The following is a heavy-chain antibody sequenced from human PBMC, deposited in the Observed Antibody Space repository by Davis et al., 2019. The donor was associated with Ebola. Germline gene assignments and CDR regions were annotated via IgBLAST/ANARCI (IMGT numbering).Heavy chain of an antibody. CDR3: ARGGYGDYEYFQE. J-gene: IGHJ1*01. CDR2: IYYSGST. CDR1: GGYMNSYY. D-gene: IGHD4-17*01. Sequence: SETLSLTCIVSGGYMNSYYWSWIRQPPGKGLEWIGYIYYSGSTNYNPSLKSRVTISVDTSKNQFSLKLSSVTAADTAVYYCARGGYGDYEYFQEWGQGTLVTVSS. V-gene: IGHV4-59*01.